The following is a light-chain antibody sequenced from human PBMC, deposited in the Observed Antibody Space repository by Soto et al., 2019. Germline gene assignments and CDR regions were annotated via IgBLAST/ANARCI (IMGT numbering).Light chain of an antibody. Sequence: VLTLSPGTLSLSPGERATLSCRASQSVSSSYLAWYQQKPGQAPRLLIYGASSRATGIPDRFSGSGSGTDFTLTISRLEPEDFAVYYCQQYGSSPETFGQGTKVDIK. CDR1: QSVSSSY. CDR2: GAS. V-gene: IGKV3-20*01. CDR3: QQYGSSPET. J-gene: IGKJ1*01.